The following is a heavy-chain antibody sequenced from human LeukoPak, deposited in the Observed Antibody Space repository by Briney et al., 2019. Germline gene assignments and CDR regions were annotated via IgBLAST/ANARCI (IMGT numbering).Heavy chain of an antibody. Sequence: GGSLRLPCAASGFTFDDYAMHWVRQAPGKGLEWFSGTSWKSGSIGYADSVKGRFTISRDNAKNSLYLQMNSLRAEDMALYYCAKAGGGWELLNYFDYWGQGTLVTVSS. CDR1: GFTFDDYA. CDR2: TSWKSGSI. CDR3: AKAGGGWELLNYFDY. D-gene: IGHD1-26*01. J-gene: IGHJ4*02. V-gene: IGHV3-9*03.